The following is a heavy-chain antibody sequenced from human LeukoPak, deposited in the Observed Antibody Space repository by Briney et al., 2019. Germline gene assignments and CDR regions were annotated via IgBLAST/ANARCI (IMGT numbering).Heavy chain of an antibody. D-gene: IGHD5-24*01. CDR2: INHSGST. J-gene: IGHJ4*02. V-gene: IGHV4-34*01. CDR3: ARDKGRRDGYNFDY. CDR1: GGSFSGYY. Sequence: SETLSLTCAVYGGSFSGYYWSWIRQPPGKGLEWIGEINHSGSTNYNPSLKSRVTISVDTSKNQFSLKLSSVTAADTAVYYCARDKGRRDGYNFDYWGQGTLVTVSS.